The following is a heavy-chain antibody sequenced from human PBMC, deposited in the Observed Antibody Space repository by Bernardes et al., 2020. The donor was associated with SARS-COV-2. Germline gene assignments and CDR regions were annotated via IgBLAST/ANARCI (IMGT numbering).Heavy chain of an antibody. CDR2: IRNDGSNK. J-gene: IGHJ4*02. V-gene: IGHV3-30*02. CDR1: GFTFSSYG. CDR3: AKELNWNHFDY. Sequence: SCKASGFTFSSYGMQWVRQAPGKGLEWVAFIRNDGSNKNYADSVKGRFTISRDNSKNTLYLQMNSLRTEDTAIYYCAKELNWNHFDYWGQGSLVTVSS. D-gene: IGHD1-1*01.